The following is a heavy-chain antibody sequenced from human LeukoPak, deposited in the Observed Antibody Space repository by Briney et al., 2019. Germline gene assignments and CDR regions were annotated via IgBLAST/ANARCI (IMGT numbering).Heavy chain of an antibody. V-gene: IGHV3-21*01. Sequence: GGSLRLSCAASGFTFSSCGFNWVRQAPGKGLEWVSSIGPTGTDRYYADSVRGRFTISRDNAKNSMYPQMNSLRAEDTAVYYCAGSSPVWGRVTYYFDYWGQGTLVTVSS. CDR1: GFTFSSCG. D-gene: IGHD6-13*01. CDR2: IGPTGTDR. CDR3: AGSSPVWGRVTYYFDY. J-gene: IGHJ4*02.